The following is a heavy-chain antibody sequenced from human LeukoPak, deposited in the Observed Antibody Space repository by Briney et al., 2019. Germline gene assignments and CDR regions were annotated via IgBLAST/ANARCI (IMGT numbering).Heavy chain of an antibody. V-gene: IGHV4-59*01. D-gene: IGHD6-13*01. CDR2: IYYSGST. J-gene: IGHJ5*02. CDR1: GGSISSYY. CDR3: ARCPFGFGSSWYHWFDP. Sequence: PSETLSLTCTVSGGSISSYYWSWIRQPPGKGLEWIGYIYYSGSTNYNPSLKSRVTISVDTSKNQFSLKLSSVTAADTAVYYCARCPFGFGSSWYHWFDPWGQGTLVTVSS.